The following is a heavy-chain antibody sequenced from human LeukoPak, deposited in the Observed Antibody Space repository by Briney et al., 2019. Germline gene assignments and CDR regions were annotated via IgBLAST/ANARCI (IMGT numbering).Heavy chain of an antibody. Sequence: GGSLRLSCAASGFTVSSNYMSWVRQAPGKGLEWVSAISGSGGSTYYADSVKGRFTISRDNSKNTLYLQMNSLRAEDTAIYYCARDLNSSGFLVDIWGQGTKVTVSS. CDR1: GFTVSSNY. V-gene: IGHV3-23*01. CDR2: ISGSGGST. D-gene: IGHD6-19*01. CDR3: ARDLNSSGFLVDI. J-gene: IGHJ3*02.